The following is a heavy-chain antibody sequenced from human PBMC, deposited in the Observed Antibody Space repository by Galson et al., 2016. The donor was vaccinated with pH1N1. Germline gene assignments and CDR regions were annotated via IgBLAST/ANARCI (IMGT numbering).Heavy chain of an antibody. J-gene: IGHJ4*02. CDR2: IYYSRST. V-gene: IGHV4-31*03. CDR1: GASIRSGGYY. D-gene: IGHD3-16*01. CDR3: ARVPRGEQLYYFDY. Sequence: TMSLTCTVSGASIRSGGYYWSWLRQHPGKGLEWIASIYYSRSTHYNPSLKSRVSISVDTSKNQFSLKLSSVTAPDTAVYYCARVPRGEQLYYFDYWGQGTLVTVSS.